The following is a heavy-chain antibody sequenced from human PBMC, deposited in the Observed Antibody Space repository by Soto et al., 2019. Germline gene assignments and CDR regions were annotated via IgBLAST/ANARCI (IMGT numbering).Heavy chain of an antibody. CDR2: ISTMFGAA. D-gene: IGHD3-10*01. CDR1: GGTFNTYA. Sequence: QVQLVQSGAEMKKPGSSVKVSCQSSGGTFNTYAMNWVRQAPGQGPEWMGDISTMFGAANYAPKFQCRVTITADESTGTSYMQLSSLTSEDTALYFCAREVQVHAPAFVYWGQGTLVTVSS. CDR3: AREVQVHAPAFVY. J-gene: IGHJ4*02. V-gene: IGHV1-69*19.